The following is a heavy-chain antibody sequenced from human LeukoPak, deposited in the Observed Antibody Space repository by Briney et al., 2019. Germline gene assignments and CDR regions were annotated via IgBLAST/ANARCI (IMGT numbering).Heavy chain of an antibody. V-gene: IGHV1-69*05. J-gene: IGHJ4*02. CDR1: GGTFSSYA. CDR2: IIPIFGTA. Sequence: ASVKVSCKASGGTFSSYAISWVRQAPGQGLEWMGGIIPIFGTANYAQKFQGRVTITTDESTSTAYMELSSLRSEDTAVYYCAISITGTIDGDYWGQGTLVTVSS. D-gene: IGHD1-20*01. CDR3: AISITGTIDGDY.